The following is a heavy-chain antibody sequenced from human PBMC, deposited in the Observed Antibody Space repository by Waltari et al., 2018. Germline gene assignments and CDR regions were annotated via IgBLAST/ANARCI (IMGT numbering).Heavy chain of an antibody. CDR2: IKQDGSEK. CDR3: AREALAAAGTGGVVDY. Sequence: EVQLVESGGGLVQPGGSLRLSCAASGFTFSSYWMSWVRQAPGKGLEWVANIKQDGSEKYYVDSVKGRFTISRDNAKNSLYLQMNSLRAEDTAVYYCAREALAAAGTGGVVDYWGQGTLVTVSS. J-gene: IGHJ4*02. D-gene: IGHD6-13*01. V-gene: IGHV3-7*01. CDR1: GFTFSSYW.